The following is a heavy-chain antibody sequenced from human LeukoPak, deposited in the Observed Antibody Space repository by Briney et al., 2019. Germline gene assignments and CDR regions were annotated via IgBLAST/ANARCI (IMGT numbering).Heavy chain of an antibody. CDR3: AKSGGYGLIDY. Sequence: ETLSLTCAVYGGSLSAYYWTWIRQPPGKGLEWIGSIYSSGSTYYNASLQSRVTISIETSKNQISLRLNSVTAADTAMYYCAKSGGYGLIDYWGQGTLVTVSS. V-gene: IGHV4-34*01. CDR2: IYSSGST. D-gene: IGHD1-26*01. J-gene: IGHJ4*02. CDR1: GGSLSAYY.